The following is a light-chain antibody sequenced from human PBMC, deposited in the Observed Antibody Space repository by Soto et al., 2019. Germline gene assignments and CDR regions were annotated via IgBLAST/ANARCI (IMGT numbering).Light chain of an antibody. J-gene: IGKJ4*01. Sequence: DIQVTQSPSSLSASVGDRVTISCRASQNISTYLRWFQQRPGGAPKLLISRTSNLEIAVPSRFGGSGSGTDFTLTISDLQAEDSASYYCQHTYITISFGGGTKVE. V-gene: IGKV1-39*01. CDR2: RTS. CDR3: QHTYITIS. CDR1: QNISTY.